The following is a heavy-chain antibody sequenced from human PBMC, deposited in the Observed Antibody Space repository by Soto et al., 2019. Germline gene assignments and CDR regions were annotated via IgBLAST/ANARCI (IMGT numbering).Heavy chain of an antibody. D-gene: IGHD3-3*01. V-gene: IGHV3-9*01. CDR3: HTYYNFWSGYYPRKNFDY. CDR2: ISWNSGSI. Sequence: PGGSLRLSCAASGFTFDDYAMHWVRQAPGKGLEWVSGISWNSGSIGYADSVKGRFTISRDNAKNSLYLQMNSLRAEDTAVYYCHTYYNFWSGYYPRKNFDYWGQGTLVTVSS. J-gene: IGHJ4*02. CDR1: GFTFDDYA.